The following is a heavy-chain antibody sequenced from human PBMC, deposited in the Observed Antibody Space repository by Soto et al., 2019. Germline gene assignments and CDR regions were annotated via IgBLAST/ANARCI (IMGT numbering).Heavy chain of an antibody. D-gene: IGHD5-12*01. CDR3: AKGLGYGVATIYFDY. J-gene: IGHJ4*02. CDR1: GFTFSSYT. CDR2: ISGSGGST. Sequence: EVQLLESGGGLVQPGGSLRLSCAASGFTFSSYTMSWVRQAPGKGLEWVSAISGSGGSTYYADSVKGRFTISRDNSKNTLYLQMNSLRAEDTAVYYCAKGLGYGVATIYFDYWGQGTLVTVSS. V-gene: IGHV3-23*01.